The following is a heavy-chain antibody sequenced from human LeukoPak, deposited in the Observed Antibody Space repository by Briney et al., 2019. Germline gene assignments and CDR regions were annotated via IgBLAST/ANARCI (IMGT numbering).Heavy chain of an antibody. J-gene: IGHJ5*02. CDR2: IIPIFGTA. Sequence: GASVKVSCKASGGTFSSYAISWVRQAPGQGLEWMGGIIPIFGTANYAQKFQGRVTITAGESTSTAYIELSSLRSEDTAVYYCARSTVLMVYAISWFDPWGQGTLVTVSS. D-gene: IGHD2-8*01. CDR3: ARSTVLMVYAISWFDP. V-gene: IGHV1-69*13. CDR1: GGTFSSYA.